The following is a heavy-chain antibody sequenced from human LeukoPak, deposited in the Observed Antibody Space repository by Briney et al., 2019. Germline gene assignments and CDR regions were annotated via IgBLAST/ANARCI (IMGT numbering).Heavy chain of an antibody. CDR3: ARGVNDYGDYRGFDH. V-gene: IGHV3-48*03. CDR2: ISSSGTPL. Sequence: GGSLRLSCAASGFTFSSYAMNWVRLAPGKGLEVISSISSSGTPLYYADSVKGRFTISRDNARKSVYLEMNSLRGEDTAVYFCARGVNDYGDYRGFDHWGQGTLVTVSS. D-gene: IGHD4-17*01. CDR1: GFTFSSYA. J-gene: IGHJ4*02.